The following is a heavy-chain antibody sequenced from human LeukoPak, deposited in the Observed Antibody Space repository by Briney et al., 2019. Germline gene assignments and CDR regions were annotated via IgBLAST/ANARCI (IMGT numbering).Heavy chain of an antibody. CDR3: ARGRRRDGYYFDY. CDR2: MNPNSDNT. J-gene: IGHJ4*02. CDR1: GNTFTTYD. V-gene: IGHV1-8*01. D-gene: IGHD5-24*01. Sequence: APVKVACKASGNTFTTYDINWVRQATGQGLEWMGWMNPNSDNTGYAQKFQGRVTMTRNTSISTAYMELSSLRSEDTAVYYCARGRRRDGYYFDYWGQGTLVTVSS.